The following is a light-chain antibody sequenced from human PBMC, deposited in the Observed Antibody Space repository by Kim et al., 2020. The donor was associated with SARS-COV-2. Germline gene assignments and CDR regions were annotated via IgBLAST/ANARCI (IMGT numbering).Light chain of an antibody. Sequence: SYELTQPPSLSVSPGQTASITCSGDMLVEKYASWYQQRPGQSPVLLIYHDTERPSGIPERFSGSTSGNTATLTISGTQVMDEADYYCQSWDSRTGVFGGGTKLTVL. CDR1: MLVEKY. V-gene: IGLV3-1*01. J-gene: IGLJ3*02. CDR2: HDT. CDR3: QSWDSRTGV.